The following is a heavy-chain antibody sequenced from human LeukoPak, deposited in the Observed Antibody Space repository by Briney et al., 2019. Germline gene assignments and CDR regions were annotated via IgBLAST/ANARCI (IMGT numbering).Heavy chain of an antibody. D-gene: IGHD6-19*01. CDR3: ARAHYSSGWYPLDY. Sequence: SETLFLTCTVSGGSISFNYWNWIRLPPGKGLEWIGYIYYSGSTNYNPSLRSRVTISVDTSKNQVSLKLSSVTAADTAIYYCARAHYSSGWYPLDYWGQGTLVTVSS. V-gene: IGHV4-59*01. CDR2: IYYSGST. J-gene: IGHJ4*02. CDR1: GGSISFNY.